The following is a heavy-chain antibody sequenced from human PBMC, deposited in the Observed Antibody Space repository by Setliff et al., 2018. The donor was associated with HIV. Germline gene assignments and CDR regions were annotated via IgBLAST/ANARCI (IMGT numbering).Heavy chain of an antibody. CDR1: GYSFSSYG. J-gene: IGHJ4*02. CDR2: ISVYNGNT. CDR3: ARDLFTVPSREGYDY. D-gene: IGHD1-26*01. Sequence: ASVKVSCKASGYSFSSYGVSWVRQAPGQGLEWMGWISVYNGNTNYAQKFQNRVTMTTDTSTSTAYMELRSLRSDDTAVYYCARDLFTVPSREGYDYWGQVTLVTVSS. V-gene: IGHV1-18*01.